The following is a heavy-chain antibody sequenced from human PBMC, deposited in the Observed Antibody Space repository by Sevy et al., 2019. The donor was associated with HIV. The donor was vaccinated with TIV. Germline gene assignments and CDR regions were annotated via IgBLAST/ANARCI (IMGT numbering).Heavy chain of an antibody. CDR3: ARSSYDIWSGYYFDF. D-gene: IGHD3-3*01. V-gene: IGHV4-34*01. Sequence: SETLSLTCAVSGGSLNDYTWSWIRQPPGKGLEWIGEINHSGITKYSPSLKSRVTISIDTYENHFSLNLSSVTAADTAMYYCARSSYDIWSGYYFDFWGQGALVTVSS. CDR2: INHSGIT. CDR1: GGSLNDYT. J-gene: IGHJ4*02.